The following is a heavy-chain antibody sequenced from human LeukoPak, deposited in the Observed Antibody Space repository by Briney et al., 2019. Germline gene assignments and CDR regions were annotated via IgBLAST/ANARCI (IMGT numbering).Heavy chain of an antibody. V-gene: IGHV4-61*02. CDR1: GGSISSGSYY. Sequence: SETLSLTCTVSGGSISSGSYYWSWIRQPAGKGLEWIGRIYTSGSTNYNPSLKSRVTISVDTSKNQFSLKLTSVTAADTAVYYCARFEAYPLFFYDHMDVWGKETTVSVSS. CDR3: ARFEAYPLFFYDHMDV. CDR2: IYTSGST. J-gene: IGHJ6*03.